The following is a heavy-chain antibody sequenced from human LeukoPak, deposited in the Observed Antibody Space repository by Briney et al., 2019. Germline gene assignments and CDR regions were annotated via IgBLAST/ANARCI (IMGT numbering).Heavy chain of an antibody. CDR3: AREGLDDSSGYYPFDY. V-gene: IGHV4-30-4*01. D-gene: IGHD3-22*01. Sequence: SQTLSLTCTVSGGSISSGDYYWGWIRQPPGKGLEWIGYIYYSGSTYYNPSLKSRVTISVDTSKNQFSLKLSSVTAADTAVYYCAREGLDDSSGYYPFDYWGQGTLVTVSS. CDR1: GGSISSGDYY. CDR2: IYYSGST. J-gene: IGHJ4*02.